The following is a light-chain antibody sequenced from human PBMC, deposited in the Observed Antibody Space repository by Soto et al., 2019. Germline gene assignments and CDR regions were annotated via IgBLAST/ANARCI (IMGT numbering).Light chain of an antibody. CDR2: KAS. V-gene: IGKV1-5*03. CDR1: QSISSW. J-gene: IGKJ1*01. Sequence: DIHLTQSPSTLSASVGDRVTITCRASQSISSWLAWYQQKPGKAPKLLIYKASTLESGVPSRFSGSGSGTAFTLPISSVQPDNFATYYCQHWVDYMWTFGQGTMVEIK. CDR3: QHWVDYMWT.